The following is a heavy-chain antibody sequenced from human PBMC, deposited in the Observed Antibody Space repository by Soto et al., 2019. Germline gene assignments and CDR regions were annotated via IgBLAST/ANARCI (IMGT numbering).Heavy chain of an antibody. Sequence: PSXTLSLTCTVSGGSISGYYWSWIRQPPGKGLEWIGYMYNTGSTVYNPSFKSRVTISVDTSKNQFSLKLNSVTAADTAVYHCARDLWGYCGDDCYPLYVWGQGTTVTVSS. CDR1: GGSISGYY. J-gene: IGHJ6*02. CDR3: ARDLWGYCGDDCYPLYV. CDR2: MYNTGST. V-gene: IGHV4-59*01. D-gene: IGHD2-21*02.